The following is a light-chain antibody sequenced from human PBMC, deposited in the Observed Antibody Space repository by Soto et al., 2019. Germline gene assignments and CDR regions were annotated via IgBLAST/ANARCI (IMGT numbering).Light chain of an antibody. CDR3: QQRSNWLT. J-gene: IGKJ4*01. Sequence: EIVLPQSPATLSLSPGERATLSCRASQSVSSYLAWYKQKPGQAPRLLIYASSNRATGSPARFSGSWSGTDFTLTNSSLEPEDFAVYYCQQRSNWLTFGGGTKVEIK. CDR2: ASS. CDR1: QSVSSY. V-gene: IGKV3-11*01.